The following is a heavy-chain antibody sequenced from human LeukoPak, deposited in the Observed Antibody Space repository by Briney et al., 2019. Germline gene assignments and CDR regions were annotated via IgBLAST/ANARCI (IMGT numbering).Heavy chain of an antibody. J-gene: IGHJ5*02. Sequence: GGSLRLSCAASGFTFSNYAMSWVRQAPGKGLGWVASIKEEGSEKHYVDSVKGRFTISRDNAKNSLYLQMNSLRAEDTAVYYCARGHYQLSWGQGILVTVSS. CDR2: IKEEGSEK. V-gene: IGHV3-7*01. D-gene: IGHD2-2*01. CDR1: GFTFSNYA. CDR3: ARGHYQLS.